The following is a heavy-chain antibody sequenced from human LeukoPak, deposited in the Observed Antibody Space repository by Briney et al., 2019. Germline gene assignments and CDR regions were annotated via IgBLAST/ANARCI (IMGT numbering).Heavy chain of an antibody. D-gene: IGHD3-9*01. CDR2: ISSYNGKT. CDR1: GYTFTMNG. V-gene: IGHV1-18*01. J-gene: IGHJ4*02. CDR3: ARVLRYFDWPIVGY. Sequence: GASVKVSCKASGYTFTMNGISWVRQAPGQGLEWMGWISSYNGKTNYAQRLQGRVIMTTDTSTSTAYMELRSLRSDDTAVYYCARVLRYFDWPIVGYWGQGTLVTVSS.